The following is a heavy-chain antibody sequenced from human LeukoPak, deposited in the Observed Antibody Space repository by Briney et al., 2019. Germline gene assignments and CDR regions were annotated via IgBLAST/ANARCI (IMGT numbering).Heavy chain of an antibody. CDR3: ARDAPNTLEWLFGLFDY. V-gene: IGHV3-7*01. CDR1: GFTFSSYW. D-gene: IGHD3-3*01. Sequence: PGGALRLSCAASGFTFSSYWMSWVRQAPGKRLEWVANIKQDGSEKYYVDSVKGRFTISRDNAKNSLYLQMNSLRAEDTAVYYCARDAPNTLEWLFGLFDYWGQGTLVTVSS. J-gene: IGHJ4*02. CDR2: IKQDGSEK.